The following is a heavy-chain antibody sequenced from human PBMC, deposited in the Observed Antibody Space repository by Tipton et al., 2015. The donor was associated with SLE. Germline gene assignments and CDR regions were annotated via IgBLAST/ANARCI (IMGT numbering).Heavy chain of an antibody. D-gene: IGHD6-13*01. J-gene: IGHJ6*03. CDR3: ARVPVDGYSSSWYANYYYYYMDV. Sequence: TLSLTCTVSGGSISSSSYYWGWIRQPPGKGLEWIGSIYYSGSTYYNSSLKSRVTISVDTSKNQFSPKLSSVTAADTAVYYCARVPVDGYSSSWYANYYYYYMDVWGKGTTVTVSS. CDR1: GGSISSSSYY. V-gene: IGHV4-39*07. CDR2: IYYSGST.